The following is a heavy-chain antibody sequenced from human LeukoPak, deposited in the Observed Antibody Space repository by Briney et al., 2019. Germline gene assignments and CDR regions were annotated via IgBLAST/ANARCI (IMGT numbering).Heavy chain of an antibody. Sequence: PGGSLRLSCVASGFTFSTSWMAWVRQAPGKGLEWVAVISYDGSNKYYADSVKGRFTISRDNSKNTLYLQMNSLRAEDTAVYYCAKGNRYSYGYGDYFDYWGQGTLVTVSS. CDR3: AKGNRYSYGYGDYFDY. CDR2: ISYDGSNK. J-gene: IGHJ4*02. D-gene: IGHD5-18*01. V-gene: IGHV3-30*18. CDR1: GFTFSTSW.